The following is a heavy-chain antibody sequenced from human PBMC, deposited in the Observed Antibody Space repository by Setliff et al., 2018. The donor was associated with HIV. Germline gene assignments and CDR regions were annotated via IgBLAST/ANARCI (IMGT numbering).Heavy chain of an antibody. V-gene: IGHV4-4*09. J-gene: IGHJ4*02. CDR2: IYTSGST. D-gene: IGHD6-19*01. CDR3: ARSPRIGVAGEFEY. Sequence: KTSETLSLTCTVSGGSISSYYWSWIRQPPGKGLEWIGYIYTSGSTNYNPSLKSRVTISVDTSKNQFSLKLSSVTAADTAVYYCARSPRIGVAGEFEYWGQGTLVTVSS. CDR1: GGSISSYY.